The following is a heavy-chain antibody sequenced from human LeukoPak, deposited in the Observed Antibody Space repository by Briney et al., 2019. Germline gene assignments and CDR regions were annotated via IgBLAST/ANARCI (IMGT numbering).Heavy chain of an antibody. CDR2: INHSGST. D-gene: IGHD6-19*01. Sequence: SETLSLTCAVYGGSFSGYYWSWIRQPPGKGLEWIGEINHSGSTNYNLSLKSRVTISVDTSKNQFSLKLSSVTAADTAVYYCARHGPGSSGWYGTYYYYYMDVWGKGTTVTISS. CDR1: GGSFSGYY. V-gene: IGHV4-34*01. CDR3: ARHGPGSSGWYGTYYYYYMDV. J-gene: IGHJ6*03.